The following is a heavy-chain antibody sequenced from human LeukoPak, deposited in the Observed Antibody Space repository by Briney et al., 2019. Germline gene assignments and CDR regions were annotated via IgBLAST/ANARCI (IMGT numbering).Heavy chain of an antibody. CDR1: GGSISSYY. D-gene: IGHD3-22*01. Sequence: SETLSLTCTVSGGSISSYYWSWIRHPPGKGLECIGYIYYSGSTNYNPSLKSRVTISVDTSKNQFSLKLSSVTAADTAVYYCARRTYFYDSSGYYFDYWGQGTLVTVSS. CDR2: IYYSGST. V-gene: IGHV4-59*01. CDR3: ARRTYFYDSSGYYFDY. J-gene: IGHJ4*02.